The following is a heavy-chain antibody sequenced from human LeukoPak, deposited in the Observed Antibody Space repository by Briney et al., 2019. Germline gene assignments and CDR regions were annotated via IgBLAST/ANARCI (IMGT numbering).Heavy chain of an antibody. V-gene: IGHV4-59*08. CDR2: IYYSGST. CDR1: GGSMSPYH. D-gene: IGHD6-19*01. Sequence: SETLSLTCTVSGGSMSPYHWGWIRQPPGKGLGWTGYIYYSGSTNYNPSLNSRVTISVDTSKNQFSLGLSSVTAADTAIYYCARAVSGRFDYWGQGTLVTVSP. CDR3: ARAVSGRFDY. J-gene: IGHJ4*02.